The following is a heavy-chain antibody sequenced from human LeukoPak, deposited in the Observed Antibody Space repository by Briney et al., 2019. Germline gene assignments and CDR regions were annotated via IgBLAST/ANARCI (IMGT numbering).Heavy chain of an antibody. CDR1: GFTFSSYG. CDR2: ISGGGGST. J-gene: IGHJ6*03. V-gene: IGHV3-23*01. Sequence: GGSLRLSCAASGFTFSSYGMSWVRQAPGKGLEWVSAISGGGGSTYYADSVKGRFTISRDNSKNTLYLQMNSLRAEDTAVYYCAKDNLASPGFYMDVWGKGTTVTISS. D-gene: IGHD3-9*01. CDR3: AKDNLASPGFYMDV.